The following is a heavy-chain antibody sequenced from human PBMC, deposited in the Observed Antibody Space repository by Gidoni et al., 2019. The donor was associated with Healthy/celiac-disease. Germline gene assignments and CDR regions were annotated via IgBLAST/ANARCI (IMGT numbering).Heavy chain of an antibody. CDR2: IYYSVRT. J-gene: IGHJ4*02. V-gene: IGHV4-39*07. Sequence: QLPLHESGPGLVEPSGTLSLTCTVSGGSIRSSSYYCGWIRQPPGKGLEWIGSIYYSVRTYYNPSLKSRVTISVDTSKNQFSLKLSSVTAADTAVYYCAREDENWGQGTLVTVSS. CDR3: AREDEN. CDR1: GGSIRSSSYY.